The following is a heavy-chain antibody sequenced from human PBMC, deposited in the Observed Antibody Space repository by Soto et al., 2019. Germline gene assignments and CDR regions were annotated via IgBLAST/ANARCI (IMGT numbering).Heavy chain of an antibody. Sequence: GGSLRLSCAASGFTFSSYGMHWVRQAPGKGLEWVAVISYDGSNKYYADSVKGRFTISRDNSKNTLYLQMNSLRAEGTAVYYCAKDGAFGSFDYWGQGTLVTVSS. CDR3: AKDGAFGSFDY. V-gene: IGHV3-30*18. J-gene: IGHJ4*02. D-gene: IGHD3-10*01. CDR2: ISYDGSNK. CDR1: GFTFSSYG.